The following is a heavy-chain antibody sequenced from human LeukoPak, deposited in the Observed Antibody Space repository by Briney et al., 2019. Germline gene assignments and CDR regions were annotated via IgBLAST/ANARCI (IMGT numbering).Heavy chain of an antibody. D-gene: IGHD3-3*01. V-gene: IGHV3-15*01. J-gene: IGHJ4*02. CDR2: IKSKTDGGTT. CDR1: GFTFSNAW. CDR3: TRDADTIFGVVIGYYFDY. Sequence: AGGSLRLSCAASGFTFSNAWMSWVRQAPGKGLEWVGRIKSKTDGGTTDYAAPVKGRFTISRDDSKSIAYLQMNSLKTEDTAVYYCTRDADTIFGVVIGYYFDYWGQGTLVTVSS.